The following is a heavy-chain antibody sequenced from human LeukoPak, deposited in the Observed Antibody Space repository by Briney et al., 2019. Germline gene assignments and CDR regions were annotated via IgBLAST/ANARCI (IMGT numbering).Heavy chain of an antibody. Sequence: GGSLRLSCAASGFIFSNDAMHWVRQAPGKGLEWVAFIWFDGSKKHYADSVKGRFTISRDNSEDTLYLQMNSLRAEDTAVYYCVRDPSGSGFAFDSWGQGALVTVS. J-gene: IGHJ4*02. CDR2: IWFDGSKK. V-gene: IGHV3-33*01. CDR1: GFIFSNDA. CDR3: VRDPSGSGFAFDS. D-gene: IGHD1-1*01.